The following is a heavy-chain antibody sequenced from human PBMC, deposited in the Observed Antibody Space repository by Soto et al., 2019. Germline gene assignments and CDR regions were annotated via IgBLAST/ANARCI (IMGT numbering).Heavy chain of an antibody. CDR1: GYTFTSYA. V-gene: IGHV1-3*01. Sequence: ASVKVSCKASGYTFTSYAMHWVRQAPGQRLEWMGWINAGNGNTKYSQKLQGRVTITRDTSASTAYMELSSLRSEDTAVYYCASSACIAVARTGRFDYWGHGTLVTVSS. CDR2: INAGNGNT. J-gene: IGHJ4*01. D-gene: IGHD6-13*01. CDR3: ASSACIAVARTGRFDY.